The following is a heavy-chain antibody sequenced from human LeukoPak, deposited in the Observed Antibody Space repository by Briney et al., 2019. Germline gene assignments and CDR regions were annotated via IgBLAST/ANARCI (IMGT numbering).Heavy chain of an antibody. D-gene: IGHD3-3*01. V-gene: IGHV3-48*03. J-gene: IGHJ5*02. Sequence: GGSLTLSCAASVFTFSSYEMNWVRQPPGKGLEWVSYISSSGNTIYYADSVKGRFTISRDNAKNSLYLQMNSLRAEDTAVYYCARGFGDLWGQGTLVTVSS. CDR3: ARGFGDL. CDR2: ISSSGNTI. CDR1: VFTFSSYE.